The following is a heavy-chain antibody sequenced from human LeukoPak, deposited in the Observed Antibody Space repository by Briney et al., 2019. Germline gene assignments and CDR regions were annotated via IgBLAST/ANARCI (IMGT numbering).Heavy chain of an antibody. D-gene: IGHD3-10*01. J-gene: IGHJ5*02. CDR2: ISYDGSNK. CDR1: GFTFSSYG. CDR3: AKDSNYYGSGSYYNGNWFDP. V-gene: IGHV3-30*18. Sequence: PGGSLRLSCAASGFTFSSYGMHWVRQAPGKGLEGVAVISYDGSNKYYADSVKGRFTISRDNSKNTLYLQMNSLRAEDTAVYYCAKDSNYYGSGSYYNGNWFDPWGQGTLVTVSS.